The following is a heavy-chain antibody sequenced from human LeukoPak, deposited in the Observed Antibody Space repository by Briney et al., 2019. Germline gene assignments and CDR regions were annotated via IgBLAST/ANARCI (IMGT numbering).Heavy chain of an antibody. CDR3: ARGRDGYTEQPIDY. J-gene: IGHJ4*02. Sequence: GGSLRLSCAASGFTFSSYSMNWVRQAPGKGLEWVSSISSSSSYIYYADSVKGRFTISRDNAKNSLYLQMNSLRAEDTAVYYCARGRDGYTEQPIDYWGQGTLVTVSS. D-gene: IGHD5-24*01. CDR2: ISSSSSYI. CDR1: GFTFSSYS. V-gene: IGHV3-21*01.